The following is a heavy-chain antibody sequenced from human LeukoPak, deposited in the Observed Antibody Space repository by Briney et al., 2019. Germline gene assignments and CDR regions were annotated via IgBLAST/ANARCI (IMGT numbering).Heavy chain of an antibody. J-gene: IGHJ3*02. D-gene: IGHD6-6*01. CDR3: ARDPEYSRSNAFDI. Sequence: GGSLRLSCAASGFNVSDNYMSWVRQAPGKGQEWLSVIYSGGSTYYADSVKGRFTFSRDNSKNTVYLQMNSLRAEDTAVYYCARDPEYSRSNAFDIWGQGTMVTVSS. CDR2: IYSGGST. V-gene: IGHV3-53*01. CDR1: GFNVSDNY.